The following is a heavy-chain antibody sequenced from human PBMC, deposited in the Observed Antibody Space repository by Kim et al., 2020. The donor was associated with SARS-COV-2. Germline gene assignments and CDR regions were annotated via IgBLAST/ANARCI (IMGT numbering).Heavy chain of an antibody. V-gene: IGHV4-34*01. Sequence: NQSLKSRVTISVDTSKNQFSLKLSSVTAADTAVYYCARGGNYYDSSGYSVWGQGTLVTVSS. D-gene: IGHD3-22*01. CDR3: ARGGNYYDSSGYSV. J-gene: IGHJ4*02.